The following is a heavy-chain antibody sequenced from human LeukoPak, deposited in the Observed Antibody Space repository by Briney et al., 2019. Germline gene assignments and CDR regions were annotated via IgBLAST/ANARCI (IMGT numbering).Heavy chain of an antibody. CDR1: GGSISSGSYY. Sequence: SQTLSLTCTVSGGSISSGSYYWSWIRQPAEKGLEWIGRINTSGSTNYNPSLKSRVTISVDTSKNQFPLKLSSVTAADTAVYYCARAASYYYGSGSYYKDYYYYYMDVWGKGTTVTVSS. V-gene: IGHV4-61*02. CDR3: ARAASYYYGSGSYYKDYYYYYMDV. D-gene: IGHD3-10*01. CDR2: INTSGST. J-gene: IGHJ6*03.